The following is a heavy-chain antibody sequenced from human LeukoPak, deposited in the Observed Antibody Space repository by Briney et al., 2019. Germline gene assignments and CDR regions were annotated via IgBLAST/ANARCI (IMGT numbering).Heavy chain of an antibody. CDR2: IKQDGSER. Sequence: GGSLRLSCAASGFTFSNYWMSWVRQAPGKGLEWVANIKQDGSERNYVDSVKGRFATSRGNAKNSLYLQMNSLRAEDTAVYYCARDHYGSGNYYSFFDYWGQGTLVTVSS. CDR3: ARDHYGSGNYYSFFDY. V-gene: IGHV3-7*01. J-gene: IGHJ4*02. D-gene: IGHD3-10*01. CDR1: GFTFSNYW.